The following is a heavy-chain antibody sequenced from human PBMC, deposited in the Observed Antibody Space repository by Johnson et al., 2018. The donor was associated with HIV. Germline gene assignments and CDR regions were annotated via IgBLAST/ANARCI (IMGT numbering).Heavy chain of an antibody. CDR3: ARDQTVPGRGSYCVGDAFDI. J-gene: IGHJ3*02. CDR1: GFTFSSYA. Sequence: VQLVESGGGLVQPGGSLRLSCAASGFTFSSYAMSWVRQAPGKGLEWVSAISGSGGSTYYADSVKGRFTISRDNSKNTLYLQMNSLRAEDTAVYYCARDQTVPGRGSYCVGDAFDIWGQGTMVTVSS. V-gene: IGHV3-23*04. CDR2: ISGSGGST. D-gene: IGHD1-26*01.